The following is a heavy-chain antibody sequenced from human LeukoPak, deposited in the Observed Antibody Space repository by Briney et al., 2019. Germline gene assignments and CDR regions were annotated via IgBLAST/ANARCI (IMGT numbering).Heavy chain of an antibody. D-gene: IGHD6-13*01. CDR3: ARLNSSSWFPLSYYYYYGMDV. CDR2: IYHSGST. J-gene: IGHJ6*02. CDR1: GGSISSSNW. Sequence: NPSGTLSLTCAVSGGSISSSNWWSWVRQPPGKGLEWIGEIYHSGSTNYNPSLKSRVTISVDTSKNQFSLKLSSVTAADTAVYYCARLNSSSWFPLSYYYYYGMDVWGQGTTVTVSS. V-gene: IGHV4-4*02.